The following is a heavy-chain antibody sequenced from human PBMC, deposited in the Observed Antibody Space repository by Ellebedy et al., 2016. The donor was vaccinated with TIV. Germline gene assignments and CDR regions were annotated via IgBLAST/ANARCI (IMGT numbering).Heavy chain of an antibody. V-gene: IGHV3-7*03. Sequence: PGGSLRLSCAASEFAFSNSWMSWVRQAPGKGLEWVANINEDGSGKYYVDSLNGRFTISRDNSKNSLYLQMNSLRAEDTAVYYCARDPFRGSLDYWGQGTLVTVSS. D-gene: IGHD1-26*01. J-gene: IGHJ4*02. CDR2: INEDGSGK. CDR3: ARDPFRGSLDY. CDR1: EFAFSNSW.